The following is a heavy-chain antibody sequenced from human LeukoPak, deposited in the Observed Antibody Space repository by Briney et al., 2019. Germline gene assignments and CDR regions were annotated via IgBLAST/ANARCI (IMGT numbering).Heavy chain of an antibody. CDR3: AREFVVVVAAMRKNYYYGMDV. Sequence: GGSLRLSCAASGFTFSSYAMNWVRQVPGKGLEWVSYISSSSSTIYYADSVKGRFTISRDNAKNSLYLQMNSLRAEDTAVYYCAREFVVVVAAMRKNYYYGMDVWGQGTTVTVSS. J-gene: IGHJ6*02. CDR2: ISSSSSTI. D-gene: IGHD2-15*01. V-gene: IGHV3-48*01. CDR1: GFTFSSYA.